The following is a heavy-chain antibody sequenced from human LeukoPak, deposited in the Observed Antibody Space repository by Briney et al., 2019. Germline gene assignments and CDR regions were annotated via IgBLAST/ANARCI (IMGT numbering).Heavy chain of an antibody. Sequence: PGGSLRLSCAASGFTFSSYSMNWVRQAPGKGLEWVSSISSSSSYIYYADSVKGRFTISRDNSKNTLFLQMNSLRAEDTAVYYCAKPGGRVGESLNGIDYWGQGTLVTVS. CDR1: GFTFSSYS. J-gene: IGHJ4*02. V-gene: IGHV3-21*01. CDR3: AKPGGRVGESLNGIDY. CDR2: ISSSSSYI. D-gene: IGHD3-10*01.